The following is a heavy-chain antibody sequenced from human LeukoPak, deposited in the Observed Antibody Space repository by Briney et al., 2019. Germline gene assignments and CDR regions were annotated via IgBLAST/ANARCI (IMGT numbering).Heavy chain of an antibody. J-gene: IGHJ5*02. D-gene: IGHD3-10*01. CDR3: ARARKGVSRVRHGREVRGVIGWFDP. CDR2: INPNSGGT. Sequence: GASVKVSCKASGYTFTGYYMHWVRQAPGQGLEWMGWINPNSGGTNYAQKFQGRVTMTRDTSISTAYMELSRLRSDDTAVYYCARARKGVSRVRHGREVRGVIGWFDPWGQGTLVTVSS. V-gene: IGHV1-2*02. CDR1: GYTFTGYY.